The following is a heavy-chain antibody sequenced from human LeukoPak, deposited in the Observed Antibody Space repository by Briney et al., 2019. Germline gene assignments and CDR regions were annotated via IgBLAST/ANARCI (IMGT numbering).Heavy chain of an antibody. CDR3: AISSEHRDTRRAIYYYYMDV. CDR2: ISAYNGNT. J-gene: IGHJ6*03. V-gene: IGHV1-18*01. Sequence: ASVKVSCKASVYTFTSYGISWVRQDPGQGLEWMGWISAYNGNTNYAQKLQGRVTMTTDTSTSTAYMELRSLRSDDTAVYYCAISSEHRDTRRAIYYYYMDVWGKGTTVTISS. CDR1: VYTFTSYG. D-gene: IGHD5-18*01.